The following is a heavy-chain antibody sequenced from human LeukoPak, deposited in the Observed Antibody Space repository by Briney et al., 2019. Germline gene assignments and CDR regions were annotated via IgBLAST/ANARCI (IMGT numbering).Heavy chain of an antibody. CDR1: GFTVSSNY. D-gene: IGHD3-22*01. V-gene: IGHV3-33*08. Sequence: GGSLRLSCAASGFTVSSNYMSWVRQPPGKGLEWVAIIWYDDTNKNYADSVKGRFTISRDNSKNTLSLQMNSLRAEDTAVYYCARGVDYYENSGTIDYWGQGTLVTVSS. CDR2: IWYDDTNK. J-gene: IGHJ4*02. CDR3: ARGVDYYENSGTIDY.